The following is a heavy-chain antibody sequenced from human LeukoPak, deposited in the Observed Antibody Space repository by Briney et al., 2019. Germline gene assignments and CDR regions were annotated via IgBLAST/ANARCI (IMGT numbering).Heavy chain of an antibody. J-gene: IGHJ3*02. CDR1: GLSFSTDW. CDR3: AREEITVTDAFDM. V-gene: IGHV3-74*01. Sequence: GGSLRLSCAASGLSFSTDWMHWVRQAPGKGLVWVSRITPDGSSADYTDSVKGRFTISRDNAKNTLYLQMNSLRAEDTAVYYCAREEITVTDAFDMWGHGTRVTVSS. D-gene: IGHD4-17*01. CDR2: ITPDGSSA.